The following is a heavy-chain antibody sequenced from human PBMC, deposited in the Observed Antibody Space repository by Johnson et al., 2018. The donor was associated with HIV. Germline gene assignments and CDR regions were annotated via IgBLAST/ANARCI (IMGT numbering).Heavy chain of an antibody. D-gene: IGHD2-15*01. J-gene: IGHJ3*02. CDR2: IKSKTYGGTT. V-gene: IGHV3-15*01. CDR3: TTEWWSYAFDI. Sequence: MLLVESGGGLVKPGGSLRLSCAASGFTFSNAWMSWVRQAPGKGLEWVGHIKSKTYGGTTDYAAPVKGRFTISRDDSKNTLYLQMNSLKTEDTAVYYCTTEWWSYAFDIWGQGTMVTVSS. CDR1: GFTFSNAW.